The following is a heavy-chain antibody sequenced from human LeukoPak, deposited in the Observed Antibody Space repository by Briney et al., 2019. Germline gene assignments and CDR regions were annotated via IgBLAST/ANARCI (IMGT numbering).Heavy chain of an antibody. J-gene: IGHJ4*02. V-gene: IGHV1-69*02. D-gene: IGHD1-26*01. CDR3: ARLQVGATTHLDY. Sequence: ASVKVSCXASGGTFSSYTISWVRQAPGQGLEWMGRIIPILGIANYAQKFQGRVTITADKSTSTAYMELSSLRSEDTAVYYCARLQVGATTHLDYWGQGTLVTVSS. CDR2: IIPILGIA. CDR1: GGTFSSYT.